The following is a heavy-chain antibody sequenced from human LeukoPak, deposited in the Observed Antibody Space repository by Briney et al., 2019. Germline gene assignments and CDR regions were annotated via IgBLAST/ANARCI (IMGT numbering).Heavy chain of an antibody. CDR1: GYSFTSYW. CDR2: IYPGDSDT. J-gene: IGHJ5*02. Sequence: GESLKISCKGSGYSFTSYWIGWVRQMPGKGLEWMGIIYPGDSDTRYSPSFQGQVTLSADKSISTAYLQWSSLKASDTAMYYCARRGVVMNNWFDPWGQGTLVTVSS. CDR3: ARRGVVMNNWFDP. V-gene: IGHV5-51*01. D-gene: IGHD3-3*01.